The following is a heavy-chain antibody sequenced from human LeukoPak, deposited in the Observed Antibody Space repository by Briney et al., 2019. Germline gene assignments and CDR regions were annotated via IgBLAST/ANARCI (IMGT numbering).Heavy chain of an antibody. Sequence: ASVKVSCKVSGYTLTELSMHWVRQAPGKGLEWMGGFDPEDGETIYAQKFQGRVTMTEDTSTDTAYIELSSLRSEDTAVYYCASHTSVLRYFDWPSNFDYWGQGTLVTVSS. V-gene: IGHV1-24*01. D-gene: IGHD3-9*01. CDR3: ASHTSVLRYFDWPSNFDY. CDR2: FDPEDGET. J-gene: IGHJ4*02. CDR1: GYTLTELS.